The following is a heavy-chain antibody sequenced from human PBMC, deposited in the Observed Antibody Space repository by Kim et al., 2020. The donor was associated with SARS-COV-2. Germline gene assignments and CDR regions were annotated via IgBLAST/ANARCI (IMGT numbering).Heavy chain of an antibody. CDR1: GGTFSSYA. J-gene: IGHJ6*02. CDR2: IIPIFGTA. V-gene: IGHV1-69*13. CDR3: SLILTGHPLYYYYYGMDV. Sequence: SVKVSCKASGGTFSSYAISWVRQAPGQGLEWMGGIIPIFGTANYAQKFQGRVTITADESTSTAYMELSSLRSEDTAVYYCSLILTGHPLYYYYYGMDVWGQGTTVTVSS. D-gene: IGHD3-9*01.